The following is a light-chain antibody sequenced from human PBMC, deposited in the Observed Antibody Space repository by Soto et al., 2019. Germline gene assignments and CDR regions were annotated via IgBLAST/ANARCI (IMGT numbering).Light chain of an antibody. Sequence: QSVLTQSPSASASLGASVKLTCTLSSGHSSYTIAWHQQHPEKGPRYLMTLNSDGSHSKGDGIPDRFSGSSSGAERYLSISSLQSEDEADYSCQTWGTGIEVFGGGTKLTVL. V-gene: IGLV4-69*01. CDR3: QTWGTGIEV. J-gene: IGLJ3*02. CDR1: SGHSSYT. CDR2: LNSDGSH.